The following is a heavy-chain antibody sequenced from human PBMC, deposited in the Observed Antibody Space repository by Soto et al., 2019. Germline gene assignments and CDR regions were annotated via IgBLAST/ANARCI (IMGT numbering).Heavy chain of an antibody. V-gene: IGHV4-39*01. D-gene: IGHD3-10*01. Sequence: QLLESGPGLVKPSETLSLTCTVSGGSISSSSYYCGWIRQPPGKGLEWIGSLYYSGSTYNNPSLKSRVTISVDTSKNQFSLKLSSVTAADTAVYYCARLGYYGSGSVDVWGQGTTVTVSS. CDR1: GGSISSSSYY. J-gene: IGHJ6*02. CDR2: LYYSGST. CDR3: ARLGYYGSGSVDV.